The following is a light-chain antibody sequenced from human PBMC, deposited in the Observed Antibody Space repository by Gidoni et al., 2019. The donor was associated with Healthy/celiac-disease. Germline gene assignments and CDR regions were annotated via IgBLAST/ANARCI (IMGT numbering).Light chain of an antibody. CDR2: GAS. CDR3: QQYNNWRT. CDR1: QSVSSN. V-gene: IGKV3-15*01. Sequence: EIVMTQSPATLSVSPGERATLSGRSSQSVSSNLAWYQKKPGQAPRLLIYGASTRATGIPARFSGSGSGTEFTLTISSLQYEDFAVYYCQQYNNWRTFGQGTKVEIK. J-gene: IGKJ1*01.